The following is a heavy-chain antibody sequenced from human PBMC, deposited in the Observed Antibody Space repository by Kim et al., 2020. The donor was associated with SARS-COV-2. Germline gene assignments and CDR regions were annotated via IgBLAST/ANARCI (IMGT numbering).Heavy chain of an antibody. D-gene: IGHD5-12*01. CDR1: GGSFSGYY. J-gene: IGHJ4*02. V-gene: IGHV4-34*01. CDR3: ARRRSGYDSGNLTRLDY. Sequence: SETLSLTCAVYGGSFSGYYWSWIRQPPGKGLEWIGEINHSGSTNYNPSLKSRVTISVDTSKNQFSLKLSSVTAADTAVFYCARRRSGYDSGNLTRLDYWGQGTLVTVSS. CDR2: INHSGST.